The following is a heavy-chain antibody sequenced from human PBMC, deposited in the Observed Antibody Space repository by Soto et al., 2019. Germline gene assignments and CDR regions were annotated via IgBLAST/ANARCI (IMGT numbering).Heavy chain of an antibody. CDR2: INHSGST. J-gene: IGHJ4*02. V-gene: IGHV4-34*01. CDR1: GGSFSGYY. Sequence: QVQLQQWGAGLLKPSETLSLTCAVYGGSFSGYYWSWIRQPPGKGLEWIGEINHSGSTNYNPSLTSRVTISVDTSKNQFSLKLSSVTAADTAVYYCARGRMKYDFWSGYCPFFDYWGQGTLVTVSS. CDR3: ARGRMKYDFWSGYCPFFDY. D-gene: IGHD3-3*01.